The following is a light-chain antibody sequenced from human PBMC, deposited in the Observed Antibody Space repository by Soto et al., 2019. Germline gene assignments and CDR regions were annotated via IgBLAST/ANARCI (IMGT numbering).Light chain of an antibody. V-gene: IGKV3-20*01. J-gene: IGKJ1*01. CDR3: QQYGSSPWA. CDR1: QSVNNNN. CDR2: DAS. Sequence: EIVLTQSPGTLSLSPGERVTLSCRASQSVNNNNLAWYQQKPGQAPRLLIYDASSRATGIPDRFSGSGSGTDFTLTISRLGPEDFAVYYCQQYGSSPWAFGQGTKVVIK.